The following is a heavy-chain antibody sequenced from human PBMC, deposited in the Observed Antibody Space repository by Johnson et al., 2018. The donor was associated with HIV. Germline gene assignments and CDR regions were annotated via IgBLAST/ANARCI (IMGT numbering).Heavy chain of an antibody. Sequence: QVQLVESGGGVVQPGRSLRLSCAASGFIFSSYAVHWVRQAPGKGLEWVAVISDDGTNKFYADSVKGRFTISRDNSKNTLYLQMNSLRAEDTAVYYCARDGKVGATPRRAFDIWGQGTMVTVSS. V-gene: IGHV3-30*04. J-gene: IGHJ3*02. CDR1: GFIFSSYA. D-gene: IGHD1-26*01. CDR2: ISDDGTNK. CDR3: ARDGKVGATPRRAFDI.